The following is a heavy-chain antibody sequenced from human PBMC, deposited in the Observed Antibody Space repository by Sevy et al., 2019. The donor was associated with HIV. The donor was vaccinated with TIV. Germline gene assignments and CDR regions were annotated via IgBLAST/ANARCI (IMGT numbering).Heavy chain of an antibody. CDR2: IYFSGST. CDR1: GGSISTYY. CDR3: ARSYYDRSGCYDF. D-gene: IGHD3-22*01. V-gene: IGHV4-59*12. Sequence: SETLSLTCTVSGGSISTYYWSWIRQPPGKGLEWIGNIYFSGSTNYCPSLKSRVIISVDTSNNQFSLILSSVTAADTAVYYCARSYYDRSGCYDFRGQGTRVTVSS. J-gene: IGHJ4*02.